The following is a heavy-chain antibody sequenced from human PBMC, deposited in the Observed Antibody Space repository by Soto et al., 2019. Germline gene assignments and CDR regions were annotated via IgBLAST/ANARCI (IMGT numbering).Heavy chain of an antibody. V-gene: IGHV3-21*01. CDR1: GFTFSSYS. CDR2: ISSSSSYI. CDR3: ARSNGFYLSAPVPYYYYGMDV. Sequence: GGSLRLSCAASGFTFSSYSMNWVRQAPGKGLEWVSSISSSSSYIYYADSVKGRFTISRDNAKNSLYLQMNSLRAEDTAVYYCARSNGFYLSAPVPYYYYGMDVWGQGTTVTVSS. J-gene: IGHJ6*02. D-gene: IGHD2-15*01.